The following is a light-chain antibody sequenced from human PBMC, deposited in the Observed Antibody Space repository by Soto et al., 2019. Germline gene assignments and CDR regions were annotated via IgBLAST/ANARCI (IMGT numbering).Light chain of an antibody. J-gene: IGKJ3*01. Sequence: EIVVTQSPGTLSLSPGERATLSCRASQSVSSNYLAWYQQKPGQAPRLLIYGATSRASNIPASFSGSGSGTDFTVISSRLEPKDFAIYYCQQYGSTPCTFGAATKVDV. CDR1: QSVSSNY. V-gene: IGKV3-20*01. CDR3: QQYGSTPCT. CDR2: GAT.